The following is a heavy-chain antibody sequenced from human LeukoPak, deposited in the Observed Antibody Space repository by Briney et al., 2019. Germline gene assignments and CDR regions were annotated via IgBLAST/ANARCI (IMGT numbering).Heavy chain of an antibody. V-gene: IGHV4-30-4*08. D-gene: IGHD7-27*01. Sequence: SETLSLTCTVSGGSTSSGDYYWSWIRQPPGKGLEWIGYIYYSGSTNYNPSLKSRVTISVDTSKNQFSLKLTSVTAADTAVYYCARRSPNWGLNYWGQGTLVTVSS. CDR1: GGSTSSGDYY. CDR2: IYYSGST. CDR3: ARRSPNWGLNY. J-gene: IGHJ4*02.